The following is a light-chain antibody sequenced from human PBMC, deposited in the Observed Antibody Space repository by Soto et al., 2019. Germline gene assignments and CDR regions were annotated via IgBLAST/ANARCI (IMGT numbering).Light chain of an antibody. Sequence: DIQMTQSPSTLSVPVGDRVTITCRASQSIGRWLAWYQQKPGKAPKFLIYDASTLESGVPSRVSGSGSGTEFTLSISSLQPDDFATYYGQQYNSYSTFGQGTKVEIK. V-gene: IGKV1-5*01. CDR3: QQYNSYST. CDR1: QSIGRW. J-gene: IGKJ1*01. CDR2: DAS.